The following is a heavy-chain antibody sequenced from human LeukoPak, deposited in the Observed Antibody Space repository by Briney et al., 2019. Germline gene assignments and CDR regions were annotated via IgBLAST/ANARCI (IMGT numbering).Heavy chain of an antibody. D-gene: IGHD1-26*01. V-gene: IGHV1-2*02. J-gene: IGHJ4*02. CDR1: GYTFSAYY. CDR2: IKPNSGDT. Sequence: ASVTVSCKASGYTFSAYYVHWVRQAPGQGLEWMGWIKPNSGDTNYAQKFQGRVTMTWDTSISTAYMELSRLRSDDTAVYYCARESGTYGYDYWGQGTLVTASS. CDR3: ARESGTYGYDY.